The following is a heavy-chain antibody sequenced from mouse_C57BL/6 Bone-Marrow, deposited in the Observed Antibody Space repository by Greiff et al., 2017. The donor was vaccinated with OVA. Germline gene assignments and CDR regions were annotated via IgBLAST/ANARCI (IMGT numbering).Heavy chain of an antibody. CDR2: ISGGGGNT. CDR3: ARHRSNYVSYAMDY. D-gene: IGHD2-5*01. CDR1: GFTFSSYT. J-gene: IGHJ4*01. Sequence: DVMLVESGGGLVKPGGSLKLSCAASGFTFSSYTMSWVRQTPEKRLEWVATISGGGGNTYYPDSVKGRFTISRDNAKNTLYLQMSSLRSEDTALYYCARHRSNYVSYAMDYWGQGTSVTVS. V-gene: IGHV5-9*01.